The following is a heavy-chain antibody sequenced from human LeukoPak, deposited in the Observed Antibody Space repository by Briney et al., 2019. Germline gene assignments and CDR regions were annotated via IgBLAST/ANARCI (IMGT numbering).Heavy chain of an antibody. CDR1: GFTFSSYS. CDR2: IGPSSIPI. CDR3: VRDSTYAFDN. V-gene: IGHV3-48*01. Sequence: GGSLRLSCAASGFTFSSYSMNWVRQAPGEGLEWASYIGPSSIPISYADSVRGRFTISRDNAKNSLYLEMNSLRAEDTAVYYCVRDSTYAFDNWGQGTLVTVSS. J-gene: IGHJ4*02.